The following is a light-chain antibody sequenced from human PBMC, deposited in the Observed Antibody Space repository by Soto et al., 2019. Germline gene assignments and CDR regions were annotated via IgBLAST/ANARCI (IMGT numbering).Light chain of an antibody. CDR2: EVA. Sequence: QSVLTQPASVSGSPGQSITISCTGTSSDVGGYVYVSWYQQHPGKAPRLMIYEVARRPSGISNRFSGSKSGNTASLTISGLQAEDEADYYCSSYTGSSTFVFGTGTKLTV. CDR3: SSYTGSSTFV. V-gene: IGLV2-14*01. J-gene: IGLJ1*01. CDR1: SSDVGGYVY.